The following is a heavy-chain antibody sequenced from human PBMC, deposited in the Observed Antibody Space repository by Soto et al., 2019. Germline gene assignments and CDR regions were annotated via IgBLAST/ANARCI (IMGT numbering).Heavy chain of an antibody. Sequence: GESLKISCKGSGYSFTSYWIGWVRQMPGKGLEWMGIIYPGDSDTRYSPSFQGQVTISADKSISTAYLQWSSLKASDTAMYYCARSDGYCSGGSCYGQYYYYYMDVWGKGTTVTVSS. D-gene: IGHD2-15*01. V-gene: IGHV5-51*01. J-gene: IGHJ6*03. CDR1: GYSFTSYW. CDR3: ARSDGYCSGGSCYGQYYYYYMDV. CDR2: IYPGDSDT.